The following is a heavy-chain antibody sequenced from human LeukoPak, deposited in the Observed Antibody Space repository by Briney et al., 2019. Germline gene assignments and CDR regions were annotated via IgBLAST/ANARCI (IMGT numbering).Heavy chain of an antibody. D-gene: IGHD3-3*01. Sequence: GGSLRLSCAASGFTFSTYAMSWVRQAPGKGLEWVSAISGSGGSTYYADSVKGRFTISRDNSKNTLYLQMNSLRAEDTAVYYCAKLAGYDFWSGYYYYGMDVWGQGTTVTVSS. CDR1: GFTFSTYA. CDR2: ISGSGGST. CDR3: AKLAGYDFWSGYYYYGMDV. V-gene: IGHV3-23*01. J-gene: IGHJ6*02.